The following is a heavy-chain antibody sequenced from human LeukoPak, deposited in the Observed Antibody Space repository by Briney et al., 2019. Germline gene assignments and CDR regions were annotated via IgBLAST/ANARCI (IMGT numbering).Heavy chain of an antibody. D-gene: IGHD3-9*01. CDR1: GFTFSSYS. CDR3: ARDFDWNAVYYFDY. J-gene: IGHJ4*02. Sequence: GGSLRLSCAASGFTFSSYSMNWVRQAPGKGLEWVSSISSSSSYIYYADSVKGRFTISRDNAKNSLYLQMTSLRAEDTAVYYCARDFDWNAVYYFDYWGQGTLVTVSS. V-gene: IGHV3-21*01. CDR2: ISSSSSYI.